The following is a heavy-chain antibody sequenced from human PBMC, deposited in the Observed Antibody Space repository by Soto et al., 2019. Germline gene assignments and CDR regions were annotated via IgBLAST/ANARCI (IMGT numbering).Heavy chain of an antibody. J-gene: IGHJ6*02. CDR3: AREVVSRGMDV. Sequence: QGQLVQSGAEVKKPGASVKVSCKTSGYTFTSYDISWVRQATGQGLEWMGWMNPNSGNTGYAQKFQGRVTMTRNTSISTAYMDPSSRRSEDTAVYYCAREVVSRGMDVWGQGTTVTVSS. CDR1: GYTFTSYD. D-gene: IGHD3-22*01. CDR2: MNPNSGNT. V-gene: IGHV1-8*01.